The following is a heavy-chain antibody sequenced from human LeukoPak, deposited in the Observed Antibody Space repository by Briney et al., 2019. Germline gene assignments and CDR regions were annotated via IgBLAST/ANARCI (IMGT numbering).Heavy chain of an antibody. D-gene: IGHD3-9*01. Sequence: ASVKASCKASGYTFTSYGISWVRQAPGQGLEWMGWISAYNDNTNYAQKLQGRVTMTTDTSTSTAYMELRSLRSDDTAVYYCARERPVSRTFDYWGQGTLVTVSS. CDR2: ISAYNDNT. CDR1: GYTFTSYG. CDR3: ARERPVSRTFDY. V-gene: IGHV1-18*01. J-gene: IGHJ4*02.